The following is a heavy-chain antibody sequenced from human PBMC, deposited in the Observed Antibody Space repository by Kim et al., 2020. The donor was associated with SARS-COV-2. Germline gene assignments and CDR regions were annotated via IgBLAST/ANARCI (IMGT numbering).Heavy chain of an antibody. D-gene: IGHD3-9*01. J-gene: IGHJ4*02. Sequence: PAPRSRVTISVDTSKNQVSLTLSSVTAADTAVYYCARILRYFDWSYFDYWGQGTLVTVSS. CDR3: ARILRYFDWSYFDY. V-gene: IGHV4-59*01.